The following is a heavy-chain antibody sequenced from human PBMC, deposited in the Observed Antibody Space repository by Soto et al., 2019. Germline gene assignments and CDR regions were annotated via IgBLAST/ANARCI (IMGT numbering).Heavy chain of an antibody. CDR2: IYYSGST. CDR1: GGSVSSGSYY. D-gene: IGHD6-19*01. J-gene: IGHJ3*02. CDR3: ARGPASSVAGTQKNDI. Sequence: SETLSLTCTVSGGSVSSGSYYWSLILQPTRKGLEWIGYIYYSGSTNYNPSLKSRVTISVDTSKNQFSLKLSSVTAADTAVYYCARGPASSVAGTQKNDIWGQGTMVTVSS. V-gene: IGHV4-61*01.